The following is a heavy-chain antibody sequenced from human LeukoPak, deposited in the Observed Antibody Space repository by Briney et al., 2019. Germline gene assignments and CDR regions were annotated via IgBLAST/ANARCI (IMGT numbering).Heavy chain of an antibody. D-gene: IGHD6-19*01. Sequence: SETLSLTCTVSGGSISSSSYYWGWIRQPPGKGLEWIGSIYYSGSTYYNPSLKSRVTISVDTSKNQFSLKLSSVTAADTAVYYCARTQITVAGYDYWGQGTLVTVSS. CDR3: ARTQITVAGYDY. J-gene: IGHJ4*02. V-gene: IGHV4-39*07. CDR2: IYYSGST. CDR1: GGSISSSSYY.